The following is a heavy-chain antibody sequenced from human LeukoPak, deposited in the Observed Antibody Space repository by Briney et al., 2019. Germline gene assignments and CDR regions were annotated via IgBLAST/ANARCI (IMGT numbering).Heavy chain of an antibody. CDR3: ARPMKGGGYDLRDAFDI. D-gene: IGHD5-12*01. CDR1: GYSFTSYW. Sequence: GESLKISCKGSGYSFTSYWIGWVRQMPGKGLEWMGIIYPGDSDTRYSPSFQGQVTISADKSISTAYLQWSSLKASDTAMYYCARPMKGGGYDLRDAFDIWGQGTMVTVSS. CDR2: IYPGDSDT. J-gene: IGHJ3*02. V-gene: IGHV5-51*01.